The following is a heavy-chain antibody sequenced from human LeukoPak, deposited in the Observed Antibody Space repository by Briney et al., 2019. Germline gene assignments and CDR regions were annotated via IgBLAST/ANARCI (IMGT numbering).Heavy chain of an antibody. V-gene: IGHV3-53*01. D-gene: IGHD3-22*01. Sequence: GGSLRLSCAASGFTVSSNYMSWVRQAPGKGLEWVSVIYSGGSTYYADSVKGRFTISRDNSKNTVYLQMNSLRAEDTAVYYCAKDHRTVVITSDAFDIWGRGTMVTVSS. CDR1: GFTVSSNY. CDR2: IYSGGST. J-gene: IGHJ3*02. CDR3: AKDHRTVVITSDAFDI.